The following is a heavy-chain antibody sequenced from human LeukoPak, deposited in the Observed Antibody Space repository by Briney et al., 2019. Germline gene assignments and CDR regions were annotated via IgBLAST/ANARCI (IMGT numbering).Heavy chain of an antibody. V-gene: IGHV1-2*02. CDR1: GYTFTGYY. CDR2: INPNSGGT. CDR3: ARDLVLVVYDPAYYFDY. J-gene: IGHJ4*02. Sequence: EASVKVSCKASGYTFTGYYMHWVRHAPGQGLEWMGWINPNSGGTNYAQKFQGRDTMTRDTSISTAYMELSRLRSDDTAVYYGARDLVLVVYDPAYYFDYWGQGTLVTVSS. D-gene: IGHD2-8*02.